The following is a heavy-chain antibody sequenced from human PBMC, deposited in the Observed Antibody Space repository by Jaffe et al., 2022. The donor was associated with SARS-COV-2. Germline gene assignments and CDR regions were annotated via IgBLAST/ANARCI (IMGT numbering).Heavy chain of an antibody. Sequence: EVQLVESGGGLVKPGGSLRLSCTASGFTFSNVWMHWVRQAPGKGLEWVGRIKRKTEGETKDYAAPVKGRFTLSRDDSKNTLFLQMNSLSTDDTAVYYCTTSISLDAFEIWGQGTMVTVSS. CDR2: IKRKTEGETK. CDR1: GFTFSNVW. J-gene: IGHJ3*02. V-gene: IGHV3-15*01. CDR3: TTSISLDAFEI.